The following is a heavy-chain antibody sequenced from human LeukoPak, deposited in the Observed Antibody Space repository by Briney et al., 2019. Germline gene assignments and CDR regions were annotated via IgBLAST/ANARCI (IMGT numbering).Heavy chain of an antibody. CDR2: VSGSGGTA. Sequence: GGSLRLSCAASGFTFSSYGIGWVRQALGKGLEWVSAVSGSGGTAHYADSVKGRFTISRDNSKNTMYLQMNSLRAEDTAVYFCIKVIMFAFDIWGQGTMVTVSS. CDR3: IKVIMFAFDI. CDR1: GFTFSSYG. V-gene: IGHV3-23*01. J-gene: IGHJ3*02. D-gene: IGHD3-10*02.